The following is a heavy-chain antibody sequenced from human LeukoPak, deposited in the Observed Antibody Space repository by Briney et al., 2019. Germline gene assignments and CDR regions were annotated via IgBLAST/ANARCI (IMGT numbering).Heavy chain of an antibody. CDR1: GGSISSYY. V-gene: IGHV4-59*01. D-gene: IGHD3-22*01. Sequence: SETLSLTCTVSGGSISSYYWSWIRQPPGKGLEWIGYIYYSGSTNYNPSLKSRVTISVDTSKNQFSLKLSSVTAADTAVYYCARDPLYYYDSSGYSRAGWYFDLWGRGTLVTVSS. CDR2: IYYSGST. J-gene: IGHJ2*01. CDR3: ARDPLYYYDSSGYSRAGWYFDL.